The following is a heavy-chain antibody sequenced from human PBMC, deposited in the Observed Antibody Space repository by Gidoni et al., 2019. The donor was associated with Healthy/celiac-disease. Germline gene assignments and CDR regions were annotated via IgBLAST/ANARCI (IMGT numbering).Heavy chain of an antibody. V-gene: IGHV3-23*01. Sequence: EVQLLEFGGGLVQPGGSLGLSCAAYGFPFSSYAMSWVRQAHGKGLGWVSAISGSGGSTYYADSVKGRVTISRDNSKNTLYLQMNSLRAEDTAVYYCAKVKAVAGTFDYWGQGTLVTVSS. CDR1: GFPFSSYA. CDR2: ISGSGGST. J-gene: IGHJ4*02. CDR3: AKVKAVAGTFDY. D-gene: IGHD6-19*01.